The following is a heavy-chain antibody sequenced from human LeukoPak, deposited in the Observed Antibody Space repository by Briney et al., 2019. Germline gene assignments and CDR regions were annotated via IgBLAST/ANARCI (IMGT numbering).Heavy chain of an antibody. J-gene: IGHJ5*02. D-gene: IGHD2-15*01. CDR3: ARVPSPKGYCSGGSCYAIDP. CDR1: GGSISSYY. Sequence: PSETLSLTCTVSGGSISSYYWSWIRQPPGKGLEWIGYIYYSGSTNYNPSLKSRVTISVDTSKNQFSLKLSSVTAADTAVYYCARVPSPKGYCSGGSCYAIDPWGQGTLVTVSS. V-gene: IGHV4-59*01. CDR2: IYYSGST.